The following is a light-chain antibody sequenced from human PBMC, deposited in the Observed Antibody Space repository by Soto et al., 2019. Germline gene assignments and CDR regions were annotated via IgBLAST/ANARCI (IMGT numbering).Light chain of an antibody. CDR2: AAS. CDR3: QKYDRAPWT. CDR1: QGISNY. V-gene: IGKV1-27*01. J-gene: IGKJ1*01. Sequence: DIQMTQSPSSLSASVRDRVTITCRASQGISNYLAWYQQKPGKVPKLLIYAASTLQSGVPSRFSGSGSGTEFTVTISSLQPEDVATYYCQKYDRAPWTFGQGTKVEIK.